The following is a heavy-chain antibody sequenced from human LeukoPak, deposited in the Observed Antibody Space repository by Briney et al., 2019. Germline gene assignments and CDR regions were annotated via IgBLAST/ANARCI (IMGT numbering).Heavy chain of an antibody. CDR1: GYTFTSYY. Sequence: ASVKVSCKASGYTFTSYYMHWVRQAPGQGLEWMGIINPSGGSTSYAQKFQGRVTTTRDTSTSTVYMELSSLRSEDTAVYYCAREATYYDFWSGYSGADYFDYWGQGTLVTVSS. CDR3: AREATYYDFWSGYSGADYFDY. D-gene: IGHD3-3*01. V-gene: IGHV1-46*01. CDR2: INPSGGST. J-gene: IGHJ4*02.